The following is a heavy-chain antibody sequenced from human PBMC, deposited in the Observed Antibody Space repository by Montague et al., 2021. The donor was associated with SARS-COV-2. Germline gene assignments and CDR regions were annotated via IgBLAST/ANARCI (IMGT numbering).Heavy chain of an antibody. CDR3: ARGRLAVFVRGDGRGGCACDI. Sequence: SETLSLTCAISGGSFSNYYWSWIRQPPGKGLEWIGEVNQSGSTIYSPSLKSGVTISVATSKNQFSLRLNSVTAADTAVYYCARGRLAVFVRGDGRGGCACDIWGQGTLVTVSS. V-gene: IGHV4-34*01. CDR1: GGSFSNYY. J-gene: IGHJ4*02. D-gene: IGHD2-21*01. CDR2: VNQSGST.